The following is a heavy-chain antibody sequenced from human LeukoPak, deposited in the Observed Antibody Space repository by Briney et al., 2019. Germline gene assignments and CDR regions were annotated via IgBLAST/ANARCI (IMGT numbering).Heavy chain of an antibody. CDR2: IKTDGSQI. Sequence: GGSLRLSCVASGFTFSSYWMTWVRQAPGKGLEWVANIKTDGSQIYYVDSVKGRFTISRDNAKNSLYLQMNSLRAEDTAVYYCASGRFGELLFRAVWGQGTMVTVSS. D-gene: IGHD3-10*01. J-gene: IGHJ3*01. CDR1: GFTFSSYW. V-gene: IGHV3-7*01. CDR3: ASGRFGELLFRAV.